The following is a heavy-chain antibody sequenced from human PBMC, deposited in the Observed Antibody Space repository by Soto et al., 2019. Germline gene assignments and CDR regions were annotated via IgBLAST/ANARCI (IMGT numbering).Heavy chain of an antibody. V-gene: IGHV3-48*02. J-gene: IGHJ6*02. CDR1: GFTFSSYS. Sequence: GESLKISCAASGFTFSSYSMNWVRQAPGKGLEWGSYISSSSSTIYYADSVKGRFTISRDNAKNSLYLQMNSLRDEDTAVYYCAKSIVVVVAATSYGMDVWGQGTTVTVSS. CDR3: AKSIVVVVAATSYGMDV. D-gene: IGHD2-15*01. CDR2: ISSSSSTI.